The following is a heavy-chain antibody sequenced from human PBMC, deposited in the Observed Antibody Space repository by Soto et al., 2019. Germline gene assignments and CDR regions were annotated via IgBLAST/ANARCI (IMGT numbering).Heavy chain of an antibody. J-gene: IGHJ3*01. V-gene: IGHV3-7*05. CDR1: GFTFRSYW. CDR3: ASDNNIYDFVGADDAFVV. CDR2: IKQDGSDK. D-gene: IGHD3-16*01. Sequence: EVQLVESGGGLVQPGGSLRLSCAASGFTFRSYWMSWVRQAPGKGLEWVASIKQDGSDKYYVESVKGRFTISRDNAENSVDLLMNNLRAEDTAVYYCASDNNIYDFVGADDAFVVWGQGTMVTVSS.